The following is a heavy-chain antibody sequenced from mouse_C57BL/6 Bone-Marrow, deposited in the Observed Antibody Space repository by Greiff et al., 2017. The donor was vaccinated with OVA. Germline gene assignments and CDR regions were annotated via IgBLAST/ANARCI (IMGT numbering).Heavy chain of an antibody. Sequence: EVQRVESGGGLVQPGGSLKLSCAASGFTFSDYYMYWVRQTPEKRLEWVAYISNGGGSTYYPDTVKGRFTISRDNAKNTLYLKLSRLKSEDTAMDYCARDYGSRYYAMDYWGQGTSVTVSS. CDR3: ARDYGSRYYAMDY. J-gene: IGHJ4*01. CDR2: ISNGGGST. CDR1: GFTFSDYY. V-gene: IGHV5-12*01. D-gene: IGHD1-1*01.